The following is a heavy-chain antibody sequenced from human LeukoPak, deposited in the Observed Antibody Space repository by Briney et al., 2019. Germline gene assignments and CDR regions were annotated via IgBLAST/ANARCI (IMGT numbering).Heavy chain of an antibody. CDR3: ARGGYTSGGRFDY. J-gene: IGHJ4*02. Sequence: GGSLRLSCAASGFTFSSYWMSWVRQAPGKGLEWVANIKQDGSVKYYVDSVKGRFTISRDNAKNSLYLQMDSLRAEDTAVYYCARGGYTSGGRFDYWGQGTLVTVSS. V-gene: IGHV3-7*01. CDR2: IKQDGSVK. CDR1: GFTFSSYW. D-gene: IGHD6-19*01.